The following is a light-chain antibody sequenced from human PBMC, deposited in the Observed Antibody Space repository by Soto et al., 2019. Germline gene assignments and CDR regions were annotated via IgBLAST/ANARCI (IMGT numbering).Light chain of an antibody. CDR3: GTWDTSLSAGV. CDR1: SSNIGSNY. J-gene: IGLJ2*01. Sequence: QSVLTQPPSVSAAPGQKVTISCSGSSSNIGSNYVSWYQQLPGTAPKLLIYDNNKRPSGIPDRFSVSKSGTSATLGITGLQTGDEADYYCGTWDTSLSAGVFGGGTQLTVL. V-gene: IGLV1-51*01. CDR2: DNN.